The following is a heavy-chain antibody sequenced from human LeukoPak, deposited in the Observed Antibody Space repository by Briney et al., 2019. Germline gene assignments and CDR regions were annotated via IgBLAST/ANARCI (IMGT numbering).Heavy chain of an antibody. CDR1: GFTFSSSA. J-gene: IGHJ4*02. D-gene: IGHD4-23*01. V-gene: IGHV3-23*01. CDR3: AKASLTTVVTSFDY. Sequence: GGSQRLSCAASGFTFSSSAMTWVRQAPGKGLEWVSTVSGSGGSTYYADSVKGRFTISRDNSKNTLYLQMNSLRAEDTAVYYCAKASLTTVVTSFDYWGQGTLVTVSS. CDR2: VSGSGGST.